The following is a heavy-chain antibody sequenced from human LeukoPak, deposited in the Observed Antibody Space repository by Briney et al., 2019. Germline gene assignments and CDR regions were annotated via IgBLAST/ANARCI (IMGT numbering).Heavy chain of an antibody. CDR1: GFTFDDYA. CDR2: ISWNSGSI. CDR3: AREDYYDSSGYYYVGYFQH. Sequence: PGRSLRLSCAASGFTFDDYAMHWVRQAPGKGLEWVSGISWNSGSIGYADSVKGRFTISRDNAKNSLYLQMNSLRAEDTAVYYCAREDYYDSSGYYYVGYFQHWGQGTLVTVSS. V-gene: IGHV3-9*01. D-gene: IGHD3-22*01. J-gene: IGHJ1*01.